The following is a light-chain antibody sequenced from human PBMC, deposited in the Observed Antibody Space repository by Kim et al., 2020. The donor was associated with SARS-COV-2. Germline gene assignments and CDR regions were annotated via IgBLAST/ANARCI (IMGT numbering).Light chain of an antibody. Sequence: APGKTASITCGGFNIGSKSVHWYQQKPGQAPVLVIYYDNDRPSGIPERLSGSNSGNTATLTISRVEAGDEADYYCQVWDSSSDHRVFGGGTQLTVL. V-gene: IGLV3-21*04. CDR3: QVWDSSSDHRV. CDR2: YDN. J-gene: IGLJ3*02. CDR1: NIGSKS.